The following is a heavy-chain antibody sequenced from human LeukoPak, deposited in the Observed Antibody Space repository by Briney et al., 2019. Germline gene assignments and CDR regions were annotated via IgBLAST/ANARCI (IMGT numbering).Heavy chain of an antibody. CDR3: ARQSRPRCYHMDV. CDR2: INAYNGDT. J-gene: IGHJ6*03. V-gene: IGHV1-18*01. D-gene: IGHD4-17*01. Sequence: ASVTVSCKASGYTFTSYGVSWVRQAPGLGLEWMGWINAYNGDTNYAQKVQGRLTMIIDTSTSIAYMELRSLTSDDTAVYYCARQSRPRCYHMDVWGKGTTVTVSS. CDR1: GYTFTSYG.